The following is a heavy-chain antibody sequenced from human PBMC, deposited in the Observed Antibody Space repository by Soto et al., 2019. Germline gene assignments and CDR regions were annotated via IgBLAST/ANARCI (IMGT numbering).Heavy chain of an antibody. J-gene: IGHJ5*02. V-gene: IGHV4-31*03. CDR2: IYYSGST. D-gene: IGHD6-13*01. CDR3: ARGPRVYSSSWYFRNWFDP. Sequence: SETLSLTCTVPGGSISSGGYYWSWIRQHPGKGLEWIGYIYYSGSTYYNPSLKSRVTISVDTSKNQFSLKLSSVTAADTAVYYCARGPRVYSSSWYFRNWFDPWGQGTLVTVSS. CDR1: GGSISSGGYY.